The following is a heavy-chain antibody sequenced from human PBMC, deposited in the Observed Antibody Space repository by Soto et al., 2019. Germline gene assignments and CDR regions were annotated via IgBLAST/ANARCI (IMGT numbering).Heavy chain of an antibody. Sequence: ASVKVSCKASGYTFTSYGISWVRQAPGQGLEWMGWNSAYHGNTNYAQKLQGRVTMTTDTSTSTAYMELRSLRSDDTAVYYCGRVRRVSDHYYYGMDVWGQGTTVTVSS. CDR2: NSAYHGNT. V-gene: IGHV1-18*01. CDR1: GYTFTSYG. J-gene: IGHJ6*02. CDR3: GRVRRVSDHYYYGMDV.